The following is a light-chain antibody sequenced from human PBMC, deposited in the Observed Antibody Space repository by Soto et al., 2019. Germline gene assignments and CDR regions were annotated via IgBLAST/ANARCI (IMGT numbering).Light chain of an antibody. V-gene: IGKV1-5*01. J-gene: IGKJ4*01. CDR3: QQYNSYSGLT. CDR2: DAS. Sequence: DIQMTQSPSTLSASVGDRVTITCRASQSISSWLAWYQQKPGKAPKLLIYDASSLESGVPSRFSGSESGTEFTLTISCLQPDDFATYYCQQYNSYSGLTFGGGTKVEIK. CDR1: QSISSW.